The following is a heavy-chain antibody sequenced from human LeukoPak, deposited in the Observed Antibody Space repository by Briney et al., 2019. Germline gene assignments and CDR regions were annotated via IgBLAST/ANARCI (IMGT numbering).Heavy chain of an antibody. CDR2: ISYDGSNK. Sequence: PGGSLRLSCAASGFTFSSYGKHWVRQAPGKGLEWVAVISYDGSNKYYADSVKGRFTVSRDNAKNTLYLQVNNLRAEDTAVYYCARGPNSNWSGLDFWGQGTLLTVSS. CDR3: ARGPNSNWSGLDF. D-gene: IGHD6-6*01. J-gene: IGHJ4*02. CDR1: GFTFSSYG. V-gene: IGHV3-30*03.